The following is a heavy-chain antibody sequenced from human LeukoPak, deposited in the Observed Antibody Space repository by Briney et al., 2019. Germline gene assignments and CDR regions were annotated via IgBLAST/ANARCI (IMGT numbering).Heavy chain of an antibody. CDR1: GFSVSITY. J-gene: IGHJ5*02. Sequence: QAGGSLRLSCAASGFSVSITYMSWVRQAPGKGLEWVSVIYNGGATDYADSVRGRFTISRDNSKNTLYLQMNSLRAEDTAVYYCAKGQTYYYGSGSYRPNWFDPWGQGTLVTVSS. CDR3: AKGQTYYYGSGSYRPNWFDP. V-gene: IGHV3-53*01. CDR2: IYNGGAT. D-gene: IGHD3-10*01.